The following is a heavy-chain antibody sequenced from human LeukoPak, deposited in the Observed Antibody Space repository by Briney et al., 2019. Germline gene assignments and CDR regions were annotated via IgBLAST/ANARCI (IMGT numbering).Heavy chain of an antibody. CDR2: INHSGST. J-gene: IGHJ5*02. V-gene: IGHV4-34*01. Sequence: PSETLSLTCAVYGGSFSGHYWSWIRQPPGKGLEWIGEINHSGSTNYNPSLKSRVTISVDTSKNQFSLKLSSVTAADTAVYYCARADDYGDNWFDPWGQGTLVTVSS. D-gene: IGHD4-17*01. CDR3: ARADDYGDNWFDP. CDR1: GGSFSGHY.